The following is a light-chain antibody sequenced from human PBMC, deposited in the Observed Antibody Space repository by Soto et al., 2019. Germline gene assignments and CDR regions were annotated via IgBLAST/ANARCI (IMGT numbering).Light chain of an antibody. Sequence: EVVLTQSPVTLSLSPGERATLSCRASQSVDDYLAWYQQKPGQAPRLLIYDVSNRATGIPARFSGTGSGRDFTLTISSLEPEDFAVYYCQQRNDWQVTFGQGTRLEMK. CDR2: DVS. CDR3: QQRNDWQVT. J-gene: IGKJ5*01. CDR1: QSVDDY. V-gene: IGKV3-11*02.